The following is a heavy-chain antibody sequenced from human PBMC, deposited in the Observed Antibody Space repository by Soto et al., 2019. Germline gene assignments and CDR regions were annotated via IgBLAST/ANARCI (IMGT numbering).Heavy chain of an antibody. V-gene: IGHV3-23*01. D-gene: IGHD3-3*02. CDR3: AKDSNSDRETFYFDS. CDR1: GFSFSNYA. Sequence: GGSLRLSCAASGFSFSNYAMNWVRQAPGKGLEWVSGISGGGGGTYYADSVKGRFIISRDNSKNTVYLQMNSLRAEDTAFYYCAKDSNSDRETFYFDSWGQGTLVTVSS. CDR2: ISGGGGGT. J-gene: IGHJ4*02.